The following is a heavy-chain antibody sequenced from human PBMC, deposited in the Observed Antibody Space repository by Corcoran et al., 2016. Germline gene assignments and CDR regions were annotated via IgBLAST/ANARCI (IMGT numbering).Heavy chain of an antibody. Sequence: QVQLQQWGAGLLKPSETLSLTCAVYGGSFSGYYWSWIRQPPGKGLEWIGEINHSGSTNYNPSLKSRVTISVDTSKNQFSLKLSLVTDADTAVYYCARARGLRERRGGNWFDPWGQGTLVTVSS. CDR3: ARARGLRERRGGNWFDP. CDR2: INHSGST. D-gene: IGHD1-1*01. J-gene: IGHJ5*02. CDR1: GGSFSGYY. V-gene: IGHV4-34*01.